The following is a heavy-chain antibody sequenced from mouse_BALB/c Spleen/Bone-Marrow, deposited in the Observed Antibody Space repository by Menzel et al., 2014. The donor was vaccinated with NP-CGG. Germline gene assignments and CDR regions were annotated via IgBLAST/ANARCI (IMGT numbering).Heavy chain of an antibody. V-gene: IGHV5-6*01. CDR2: ISNGGTFT. CDR1: GFTFSSYG. Sequence: EVHLVESGGDLVKSGGSLKLSCAASGFTFSSYGFFWVRQTPDKRLEWVATISNGGTFTYYPDSVKGRFTISRDNAKNTLYLQMSSLRSEDTAMYYCSRRQSENYAMDYWGQGTSVTVSS. J-gene: IGHJ4*01. CDR3: SRRQSENYAMDY.